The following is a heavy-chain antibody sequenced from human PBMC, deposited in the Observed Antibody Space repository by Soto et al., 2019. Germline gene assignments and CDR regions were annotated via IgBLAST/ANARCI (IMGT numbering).Heavy chain of an antibody. V-gene: IGHV3-11*05. CDR1: GFTFSDYY. Sequence: QVQLVESGGGLVKPGGSLRLSCAASGFTFSDYYMSWIRQAPGKGLEWVSYISSSSSYTNYADSVKGRFTISRDNAKNSLYLQMNSLRAEDTAVYYCARDNSGSYYASDYWGQGTLVTVSS. CDR2: ISSSSSYT. J-gene: IGHJ4*02. CDR3: ARDNSGSYYASDY. D-gene: IGHD1-26*01.